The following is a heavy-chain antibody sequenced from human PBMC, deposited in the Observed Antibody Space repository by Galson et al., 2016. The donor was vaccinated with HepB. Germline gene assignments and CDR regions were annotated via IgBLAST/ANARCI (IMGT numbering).Heavy chain of an antibody. V-gene: IGHV4-59*01. CDR3: ARTGVEFLSIYYFQV. J-gene: IGHJ4*02. D-gene: IGHD3-22*01. CDR2: ISYIGST. CDR1: GGSINNYY. Sequence: SETLSLTCSVSGGSINNYYWSWIRQPPGKGLEWIGYISYIGSTNSIPSLKGRVTISVDTSKNQFSLRLTSVTAADTAVYYCARTGVEFLSIYYFQVWGQGTLVTVSS.